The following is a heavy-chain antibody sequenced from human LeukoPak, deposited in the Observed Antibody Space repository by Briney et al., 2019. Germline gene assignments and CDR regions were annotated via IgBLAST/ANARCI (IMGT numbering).Heavy chain of an antibody. CDR1: GYTFTSHG. V-gene: IGHV1-18*01. CDR2: IRPSTGDT. J-gene: IGHJ4*02. Sequence: ASVKVSCKASGYTFTSHGISWVRQAPGQGLEWMRWIRPSTGDTDYALSLQGRVTLTTDTSTNTAYMELRSLRSDDTAVYCCARVRDYLFDYWGQGTLVTVSS. D-gene: IGHD2/OR15-2a*01. CDR3: ARVRDYLFDY.